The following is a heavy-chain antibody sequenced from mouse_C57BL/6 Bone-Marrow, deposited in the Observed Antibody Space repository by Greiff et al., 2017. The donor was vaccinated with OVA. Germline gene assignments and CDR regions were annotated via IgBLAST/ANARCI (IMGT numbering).Heavy chain of an antibody. D-gene: IGHD2-5*01. CDR1: GYTFTSYG. J-gene: IGHJ3*01. V-gene: IGHV1-81*01. Sequence: QVQLQQSGAELARPGASVKLSCKASGYTFTSYGISWVKQRTGQGLEWIGEIYPRSGNTYYNEKFKGKATLTADKSSSTAYMELRSLTSEDSAVYFCARHSNYLAWFAYWGQGTLVTVSA. CDR2: IYPRSGNT. CDR3: ARHSNYLAWFAY.